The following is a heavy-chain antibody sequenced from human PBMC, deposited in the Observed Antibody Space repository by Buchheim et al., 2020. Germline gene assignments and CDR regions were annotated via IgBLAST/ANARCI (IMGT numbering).Heavy chain of an antibody. Sequence: QVQLQESGPGLVKPSETLSLTCTISGGSISPYHWSWIRQPPGKGLEWVGYMSYTGGTSYSPSLKSRVTMSLDTSRNQFSLNLRSVTAADTAVYYCVRAITGTSCYDYWGQGTL. D-gene: IGHD1-14*01. CDR3: VRAITGTSCYDY. CDR2: MSYTGGT. V-gene: IGHV4-59*01. CDR1: GGSISPYH. J-gene: IGHJ4*02.